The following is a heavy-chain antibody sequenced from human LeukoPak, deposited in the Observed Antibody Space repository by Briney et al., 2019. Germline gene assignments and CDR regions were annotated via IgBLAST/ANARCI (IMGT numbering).Heavy chain of an antibody. Sequence: PGGSLRLSCAASGFTFNSYAMTWVRQAPGKGLEWVSAIGNGGDGAAYAHSVKGRFTISRDNSKNTLYLQMNSLRAEDTAVYYCAKFKRLAPPSPDQLLRDYWGQGTLVTVSS. CDR3: AKFKRLAPPSPDQLLRDY. CDR1: GFTFNSYA. CDR2: IGNGGDGA. V-gene: IGHV3-23*01. J-gene: IGHJ4*02. D-gene: IGHD1-1*01.